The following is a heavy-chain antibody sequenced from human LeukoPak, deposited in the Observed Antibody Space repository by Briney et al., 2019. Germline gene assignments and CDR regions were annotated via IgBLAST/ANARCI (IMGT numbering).Heavy chain of an antibody. D-gene: IGHD6-13*01. Sequence: SETLSLTCTVSGGSISSYYWSWIRQPPGKGLEWIGYIYYSGSTNYNPSLKSRVTISVDTSKNQFSLKLSSVTAADTAVYYCARAKVFYLRPGNEVAAAGDYWGQGTLVTVSS. J-gene: IGHJ4*02. V-gene: IGHV4-59*01. CDR2: IYYSGST. CDR3: ARAKVFYLRPGNEVAAAGDY. CDR1: GGSISSYY.